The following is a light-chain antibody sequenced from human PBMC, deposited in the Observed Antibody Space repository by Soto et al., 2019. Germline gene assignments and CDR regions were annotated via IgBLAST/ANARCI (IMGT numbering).Light chain of an antibody. Sequence: VLTQSPGTLSFSAGERATLSCRASQSVSSSYLGWYQQKTGQAPRILIYGESSRATGIPERISGSGSGTDLTLTISSLEPEDFAVYYCQKYGSSPWTFGQGTKVDIK. V-gene: IGKV3-20*01. CDR3: QKYGSSPWT. CDR1: QSVSSSY. J-gene: IGKJ1*01. CDR2: GES.